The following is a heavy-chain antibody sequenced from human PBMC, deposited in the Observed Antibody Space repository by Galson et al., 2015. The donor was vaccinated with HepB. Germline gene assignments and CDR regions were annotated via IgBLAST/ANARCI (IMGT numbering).Heavy chain of an antibody. CDR3: ARISSHPGIYWFDP. V-gene: IGHV6-1*01. D-gene: IGHD6-13*01. CDR2: TYYRSKWYN. CDR1: GDSVSSHSAA. J-gene: IGHJ5*02. Sequence: CAISGDSVSSHSAAWNWIRQSPSRGLEWLGRTYYRSKWYNDYAVSVKSRITINPDTSKNQFSLQLNSVTPEDTAMYYCARISSHPGIYWFDPWGQGTLVTVSS.